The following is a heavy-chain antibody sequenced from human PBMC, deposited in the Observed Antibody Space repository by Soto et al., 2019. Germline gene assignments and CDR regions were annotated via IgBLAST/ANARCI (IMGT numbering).Heavy chain of an antibody. CDR2: VAAGGGHT. CDR3: ARRTSFLGAFDY. CDR1: GFIFDKYA. D-gene: IGHD3-16*02. Sequence: PGCSLRLSCVASGFIFDKYAMAWVRQAPGKGLEWVSHVAAGGGHTYYAESVKGRFTISRDNSKNTLFLQINTLRADDTAIYFCARRTSFLGAFDYWGQGVLVTASS. J-gene: IGHJ4*02. V-gene: IGHV3-23*01.